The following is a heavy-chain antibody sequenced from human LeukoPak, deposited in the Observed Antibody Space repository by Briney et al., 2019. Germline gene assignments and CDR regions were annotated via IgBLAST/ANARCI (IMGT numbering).Heavy chain of an antibody. CDR2: ISWNSGSI. Sequence: PGRSLRLSCAASGFTFDDYAMHWVRQAPGKGLEWVSGISWNSGSIGYADSVKGRFTISRDNAKNSLYLQMNSLRAEDTAVYYCAKHYCSGGSCRFDYWGQGTLVTVSS. D-gene: IGHD2-15*01. CDR3: AKHYCSGGSCRFDY. V-gene: IGHV3-9*01. CDR1: GFTFDDYA. J-gene: IGHJ4*02.